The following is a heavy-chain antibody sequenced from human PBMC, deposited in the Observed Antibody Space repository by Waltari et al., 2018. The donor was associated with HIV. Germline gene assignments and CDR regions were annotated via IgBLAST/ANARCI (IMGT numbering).Heavy chain of an antibody. CDR1: GYTFTGYF. D-gene: IGHD3-10*01. CDR3: AREKGGDDAFDI. CDR2: VNPNSGGK. Sequence: QVQLVQSGAELKKPGASVKVSCKASGYTFTGYFIHWVRQAPGQGLEWMGWVNPNSGGKNYAQKFQGWVTMTRDTSISTAYMELSRLKSDDSAVYYWAREKGGDDAFDIWGQGTMVTVSS. J-gene: IGHJ3*02. V-gene: IGHV1-2*04.